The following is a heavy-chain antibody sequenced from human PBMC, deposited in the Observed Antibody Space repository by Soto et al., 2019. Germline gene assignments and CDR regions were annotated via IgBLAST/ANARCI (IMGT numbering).Heavy chain of an antibody. CDR1: GGTFSSYT. CDR2: IIPILGIA. D-gene: IGHD3-16*01. CDR3: ARDLRRNWFDP. V-gene: IGHV1-69*08. Sequence: QVQLVQSGAEVKKPGSSVEVSCKASGGTFSSYTISWVRQAPGQGLEWMGRIIPILGIANYAQKFQGRVTITADKSTSTAYMELSSLRSEDTAVYYCARDLRRNWFDPWGQGTLVTVSS. J-gene: IGHJ5*02.